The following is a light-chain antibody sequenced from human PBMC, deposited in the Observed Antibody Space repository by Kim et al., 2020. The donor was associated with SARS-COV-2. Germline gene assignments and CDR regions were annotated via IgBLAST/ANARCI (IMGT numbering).Light chain of an antibody. CDR1: SGSIASNY. CDR2: EDN. CDR3: QSYDSSNWV. V-gene: IGLV6-57*03. J-gene: IGLJ3*02. Sequence: GKTVTIAGTRSSGSIASNYVQWYQQRPGSAPTTVIYEDNQRPSGVPDRFSGSIDSSSKSASLTISGLKTEDEADYYCQSYDSSNWVFGGGTKLTVL.